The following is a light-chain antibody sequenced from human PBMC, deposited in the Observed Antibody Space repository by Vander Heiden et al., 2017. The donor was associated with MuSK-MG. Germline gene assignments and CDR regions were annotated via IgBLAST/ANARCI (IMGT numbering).Light chain of an antibody. V-gene: IGLV2-14*01. J-gene: IGLJ1*01. Sequence: QSALTQPASVSGSPGQSITISCTGTSSDVGGYNYVSWYQQHPGKAPKLMMYYVSNRPSGVSNRFSGSKSGNTASPTTTGLQAEDEADDYCSSYTSSSFPFVFGTGTKLNVL. CDR2: YVS. CDR1: SSDVGGYNY. CDR3: SSYTSSSFPFV.